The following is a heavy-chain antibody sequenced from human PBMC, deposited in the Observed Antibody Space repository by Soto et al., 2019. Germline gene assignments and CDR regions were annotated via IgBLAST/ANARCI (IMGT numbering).Heavy chain of an antibody. V-gene: IGHV3-30*18. Sequence: GGSLRLSCAASGFTFSSYGMHWVRQAPGKGLEWVAVISYDGSNKYYADSVKGRFTISRDNSKNTLYLQMNSLRAEDTAVYYCAKDRYGSGSRGWFDPWGQGTLVTVSS. CDR1: GFTFSSYG. CDR2: ISYDGSNK. D-gene: IGHD3-10*01. CDR3: AKDRYGSGSRGWFDP. J-gene: IGHJ5*02.